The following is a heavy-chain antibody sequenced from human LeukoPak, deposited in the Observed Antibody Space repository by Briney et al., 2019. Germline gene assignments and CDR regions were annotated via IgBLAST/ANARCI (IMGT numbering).Heavy chain of an antibody. CDR2: IYAAGAT. CDR1: GITVSSSF. Sequence: GGSLRLSRAASGITVSSSFMSWVRQVTGKGLEWVSIIYAAGATYTADSVTGRFTISRDNSKNTLYLQVNSLRAEDTAVYYCAKDRGYCSGGSCYYFDYWGQGTLVTVSS. J-gene: IGHJ4*02. V-gene: IGHV3-66*01. CDR3: AKDRGYCSGGSCYYFDY. D-gene: IGHD2-15*01.